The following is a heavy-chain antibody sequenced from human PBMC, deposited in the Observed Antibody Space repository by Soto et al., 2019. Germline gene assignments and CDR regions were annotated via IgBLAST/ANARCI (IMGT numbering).Heavy chain of an antibody. V-gene: IGHV3-23*01. Sequence: PWGSLRLSCSASGFTFSSYAISWLRQAPVKEHDWFSALSGSGGSTYYADCVRGRFTISRDNSKNTLYLQMNSLRAEATAVYYGGKVYYYDSRPYLDPWGEGTLVTV. CDR3: GKVYYYDSRPYLDP. J-gene: IGHJ5*02. CDR1: GFTFSSYA. CDR2: LSGSGGST. D-gene: IGHD3-22*01.